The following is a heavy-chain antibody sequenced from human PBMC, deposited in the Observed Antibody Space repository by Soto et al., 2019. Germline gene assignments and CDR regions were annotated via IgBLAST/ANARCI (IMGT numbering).Heavy chain of an antibody. D-gene: IGHD6-13*01. Sequence: GGSLRLSCAASGFTFSSYAMSWVRQAPGKGLEGVPAISGSGGSTYYADSVKGRFTISRDNSKNTLYLQMNSLRAEDTAVYYCAHLWGPEPYSSSWYYYYGMDVWGQGTTVTVSS. CDR1: GFTFSSYA. CDR3: AHLWGPEPYSSSWYYYYGMDV. J-gene: IGHJ6*02. CDR2: ISGSGGST. V-gene: IGHV3-23*01.